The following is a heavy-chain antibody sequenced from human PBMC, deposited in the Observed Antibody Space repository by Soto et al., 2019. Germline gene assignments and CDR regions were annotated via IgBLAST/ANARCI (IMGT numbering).Heavy chain of an antibody. V-gene: IGHV3-30*18. Sequence: QSGGSLRLSCAASGFTFSSYGMHWVRQAPGKGLEWVAVISYDGSNKYYADSVKGRFTISRDNSKNTLYLQMNSLRAEDTAVYYCTKQRYYYDSSGYSNTDYWGQGTLVTVSS. CDR1: GFTFSSYG. CDR2: ISYDGSNK. CDR3: TKQRYYYDSSGYSNTDY. J-gene: IGHJ4*02. D-gene: IGHD3-22*01.